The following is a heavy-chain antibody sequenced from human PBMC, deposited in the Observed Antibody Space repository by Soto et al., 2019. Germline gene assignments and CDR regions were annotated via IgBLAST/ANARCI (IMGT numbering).Heavy chain of an antibody. J-gene: IGHJ4*02. CDR2: MWFDGRHQ. Sequence: QVLLVESGGGVVQPGRSLRLSCAASGFIFSDYGMHWVRQAPGKGLEWVAVMWFDGRHQYYTDSVKGRFTVSRDNSNNMLYLQMNNLRGEDTAVYYGSRWTYYENSGDYYVLDYWGQGTLVTVSS. CDR3: SRWTYYENSGDYYVLDY. D-gene: IGHD3-22*01. CDR1: GFIFSDYG. V-gene: IGHV3-33*01.